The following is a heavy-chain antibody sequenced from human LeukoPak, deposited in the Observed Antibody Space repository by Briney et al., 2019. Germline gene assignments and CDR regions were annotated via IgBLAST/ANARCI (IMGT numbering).Heavy chain of an antibody. D-gene: IGHD3-22*01. V-gene: IGHV4-39*07. J-gene: IGHJ4*02. CDR3: ARVTGYMIEDYFDY. Sequence: TPSETLSLTCTVSGGSISSSRYYWGWIRQPPGRGLEWIGSIYYSGSTYYNPSLKSRVTISVETSKNQFSLKLRSVTAADTAVYYCARVTGYMIEDYFDYWGQGTLVTVSS. CDR1: GGSISSSRYY. CDR2: IYYSGST.